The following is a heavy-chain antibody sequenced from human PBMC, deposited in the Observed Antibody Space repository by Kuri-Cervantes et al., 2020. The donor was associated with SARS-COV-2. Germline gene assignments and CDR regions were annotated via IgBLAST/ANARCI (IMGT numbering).Heavy chain of an antibody. CDR2: VTGSGGST. CDR1: GFTFSDYY. V-gene: IGHV3-23*01. Sequence: GESLKISCAASGFTFSDYYMSWIRQAPGKGLEWVSVVTGSGGSTVYADSLQGRFTISRDKTKNTLYLQMNSLRAEDTAVYYCAKDLWGADFDYWAREPWSPSPQ. J-gene: IGHJ4*02. CDR3: AKDLWGADFDY. D-gene: IGHD3-16*01.